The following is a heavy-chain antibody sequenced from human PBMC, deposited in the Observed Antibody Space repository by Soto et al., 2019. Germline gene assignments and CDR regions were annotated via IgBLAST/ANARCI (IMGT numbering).Heavy chain of an antibody. CDR3: ARDKVVTGSTYYYMDV. D-gene: IGHD2-21*02. Sequence: ASLKVSCKASGGTFSSYTISWVRQAPGQGLEWMGRIIPILGIANYAQKFQGRVTITADKSTSTAYMELSSLRSEDTAVYYCARDKVVTGSTYYYMDVWGKGTTVTVSS. V-gene: IGHV1-69*04. CDR2: IIPILGIA. J-gene: IGHJ6*03. CDR1: GGTFSSYT.